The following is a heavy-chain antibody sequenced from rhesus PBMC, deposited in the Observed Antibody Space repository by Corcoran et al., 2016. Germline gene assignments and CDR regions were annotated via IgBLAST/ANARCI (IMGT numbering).Heavy chain of an antibody. Sequence: QLQLQVSGPGLVKPSETLSVTCAVSGDSISSSSWSWIREAPGEGLEWIGYICGSGNSNNYNPSHKSRVTLSVDTSKNQLSLKLRSVTAADTAVYYCVVIATNYRFDVWGPGVLVTVSS. CDR2: ICGSGNSN. D-gene: IGHD2-21*01. CDR3: VVIATNYRFDV. V-gene: IGHV4-169*01. J-gene: IGHJ5-1*01. CDR1: GDSISSSS.